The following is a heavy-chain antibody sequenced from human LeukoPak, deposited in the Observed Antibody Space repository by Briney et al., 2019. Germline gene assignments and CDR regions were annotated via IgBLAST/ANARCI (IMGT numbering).Heavy chain of an antibody. V-gene: IGHV3-7*01. D-gene: IGHD6-13*01. CDR3: ARAIAAAGIGY. J-gene: IGHJ4*02. CDR1: GFTLSSHW. Sequence: GGSLRLSCVASGFTLSSHWMSWVRQAPGKGLEWMANIKQDGSEKYYVDSVKGRFTISRDNAKNSLYLQMNSLRAEDTAVYYCARAIAAAGIGYWGQGTLVTVSS. CDR2: IKQDGSEK.